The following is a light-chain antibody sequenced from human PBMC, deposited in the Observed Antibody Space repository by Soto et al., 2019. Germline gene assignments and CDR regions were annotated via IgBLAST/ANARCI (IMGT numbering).Light chain of an antibody. CDR2: DAS. V-gene: IGKV3-11*01. Sequence: IVLTQSPATLSLSPGERATLSCRASQSVSSYLAWYQRKPGQAPRLLIYDASNRATGIPARFSGSGSGTDFTLTISSLEPEDFAVYYCQQRSNWPRYTFGQGTKLEIK. J-gene: IGKJ2*01. CDR3: QQRSNWPRYT. CDR1: QSVSSY.